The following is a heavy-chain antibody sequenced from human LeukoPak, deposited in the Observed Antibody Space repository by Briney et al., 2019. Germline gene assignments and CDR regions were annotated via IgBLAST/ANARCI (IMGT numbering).Heavy chain of an antibody. Sequence: GGSLRLSCAASGFTFSNYWMGWGRHALGKGRGWVANITHGGSEIYYVDSVKGRFTISRDTDEDSLYLQMNRLRAEDTAVYYSAREREHTGYDFFDYWGQGTLVTVSS. CDR3: AREREHTGYDFFDY. CDR1: GFTFSNYW. CDR2: ITHGGSEI. J-gene: IGHJ4*02. D-gene: IGHD5-12*01. V-gene: IGHV3-7*01.